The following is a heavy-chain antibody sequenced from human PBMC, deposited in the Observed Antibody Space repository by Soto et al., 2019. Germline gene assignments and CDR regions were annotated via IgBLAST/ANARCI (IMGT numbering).Heavy chain of an antibody. D-gene: IGHD6-19*01. V-gene: IGHV3-30-3*01. CDR2: ISYDGSNK. J-gene: IGHJ3*02. CDR3: ARASGWLADDAFDI. CDR1: GFTFSSYA. Sequence: QVQLVESGGGVVQPGRSLRLSCAASGFTFSSYAMHWVRQAPGKGLEWVAVISYDGSNKYYADSVKGRFTISRDNSKNTLYLQMNSLRAEDTAVYYCARASGWLADDAFDICGQGTMVTVSS.